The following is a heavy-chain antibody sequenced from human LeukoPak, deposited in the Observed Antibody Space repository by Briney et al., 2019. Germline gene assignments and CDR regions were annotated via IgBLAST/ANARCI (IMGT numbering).Heavy chain of an antibody. J-gene: IGHJ4*02. CDR1: GGSFSGYY. CDR2: IYHSGST. Sequence: SETLSLTCAVYGGSFSGYYWSWIRQPPGKGLEWIGYIYHSGSTYYNPSLKSRVTISVDRSKNQFSLKLSSVTAADTAVYYCARGEPNYYGSGSPFDYWGQGTLVTVPS. D-gene: IGHD3-10*01. V-gene: IGHV4-34*01. CDR3: ARGEPNYYGSGSPFDY.